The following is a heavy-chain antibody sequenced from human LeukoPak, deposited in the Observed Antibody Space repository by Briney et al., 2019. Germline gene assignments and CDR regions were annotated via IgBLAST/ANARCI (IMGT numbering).Heavy chain of an antibody. D-gene: IGHD1-26*01. Sequence: SETLPFTCTVSGGSISRYYWSWIRQPPGKGLEWIGYIYSAGSTNSNPSLKSRITISVDTSRNEFSLRLTSVTAADTAVYYCARHESAVGALFYWGQGSLVTVSS. V-gene: IGHV4-59*08. CDR1: GGSISRYY. J-gene: IGHJ4*02. CDR3: ARHESAVGALFY. CDR2: IYSAGST.